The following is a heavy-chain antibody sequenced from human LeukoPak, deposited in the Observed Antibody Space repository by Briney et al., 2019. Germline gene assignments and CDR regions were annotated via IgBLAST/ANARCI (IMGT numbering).Heavy chain of an antibody. CDR3: AELGITMIGGV. V-gene: IGHV3-7*01. CDR2: IKQDGSEK. J-gene: IGHJ6*04. Sequence: PGGSLRLSCAASGFTFSGYWMSWVRQAPGKGLEWVANIKQDGSEKYYVDSVKGRFTISRDNAKNSLYLQMNSLRAEDTAVYYCAELGITMIGGVWGKGTTVTTSS. D-gene: IGHD3-10*02. CDR1: GFTFSGYW.